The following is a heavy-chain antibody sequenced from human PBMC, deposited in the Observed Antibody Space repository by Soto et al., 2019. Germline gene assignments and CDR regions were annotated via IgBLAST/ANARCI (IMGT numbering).Heavy chain of an antibody. CDR2: IYYSGST. V-gene: IGHV4-61*01. CDR3: ARDKVDGTAAPRNFDY. Sequence: SETLSLTCTVSGGSVSSGSYYWSWIRQPPGKGLEWIGYIYYSGSTNYNPSLKSRVTISVDTSKNQFSLKLSSVTAADTAVYYCARDKVDGTAAPRNFDYWGQGTLVTVSS. J-gene: IGHJ4*02. CDR1: GGSVSSGSYY. D-gene: IGHD6-13*01.